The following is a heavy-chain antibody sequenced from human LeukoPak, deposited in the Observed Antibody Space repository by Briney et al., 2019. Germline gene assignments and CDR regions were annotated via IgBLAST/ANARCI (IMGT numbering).Heavy chain of an antibody. Sequence: SETLSLTCTVSGGSISTYYWSWIRQPPGKGLECLGFIFHTGTTNYNPSLKSRVTISVDTSKNQFSLKLSSVTAADTAIYYCARTYCSTNAYPFDRWGQGTLVTVSS. V-gene: IGHV4-59*08. CDR3: ARTYCSTNAYPFDR. CDR2: IFHTGTT. J-gene: IGHJ4*02. CDR1: GGSISTYY. D-gene: IGHD2-2*01.